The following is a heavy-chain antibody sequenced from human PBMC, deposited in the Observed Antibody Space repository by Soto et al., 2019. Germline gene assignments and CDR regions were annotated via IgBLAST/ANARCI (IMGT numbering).Heavy chain of an antibody. V-gene: IGHV3-9*01. CDR1: GFTFDDYA. CDR2: ISWNSGSI. Sequence: EVQLVESGGGLVQPGRSLRLSCAASGFTFDDYAMHWVRQAPGKGLEWVSGISWNSGSIGYADSVKGRFTISRDNAKNSLYLQMNSLRAKDTALYYCAKDTLGSWFTGFDYWGQGTPVTVSS. D-gene: IGHD6-13*01. CDR3: AKDTLGSWFTGFDY. J-gene: IGHJ4*02.